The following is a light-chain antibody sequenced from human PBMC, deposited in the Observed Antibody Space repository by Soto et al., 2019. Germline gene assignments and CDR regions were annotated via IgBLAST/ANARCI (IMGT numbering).Light chain of an antibody. J-gene: IGKJ1*01. CDR1: QSVSSS. V-gene: IGKV3-15*01. CDR3: QHYNSYSEA. CDR2: GPS. Sequence: IVITHSPATLSVSPGEIATLSFRASQSVSSSLAWYQQKPGQAPRLLIYGPSTRATGIPARFSGSGSGTEFTLTISSLQSADFATYYCQHYNSYSEAFGQGTNVDIK.